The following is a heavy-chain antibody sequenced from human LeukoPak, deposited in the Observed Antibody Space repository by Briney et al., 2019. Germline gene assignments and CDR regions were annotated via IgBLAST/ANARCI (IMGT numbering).Heavy chain of an antibody. CDR2: IYYSGST. CDR1: GGSVSSGGYS. V-gene: IGHV4-30-4*07. Sequence: PSETLSLTRAVSGGSVSSGGYSWSWIRQPPGKGLEWIGYIYYSGSTYYNPSLKSRVTISVDTSKNQFSLKLSSVTAADTAVYYCARVGSDGDYSFDYWGQGTLVTVSS. CDR3: ARVGSDGDYSFDY. J-gene: IGHJ4*02. D-gene: IGHD4-17*01.